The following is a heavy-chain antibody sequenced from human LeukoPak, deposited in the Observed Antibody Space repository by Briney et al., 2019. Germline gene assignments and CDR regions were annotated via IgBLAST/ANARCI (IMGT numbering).Heavy chain of an antibody. V-gene: IGHV3-30-3*01. Sequence: EGSLRLSCAASGFTFSSYAMHWVRQAPGKGLEWVAVISYDGSNKYYADSVKGRSTISRDNSKNTLYLQMNSLRAEDTAVYYCARTDSSGFDYWGQGTLVTVSS. CDR1: GFTFSSYA. CDR2: ISYDGSNK. CDR3: ARTDSSGFDY. D-gene: IGHD6-19*01. J-gene: IGHJ4*02.